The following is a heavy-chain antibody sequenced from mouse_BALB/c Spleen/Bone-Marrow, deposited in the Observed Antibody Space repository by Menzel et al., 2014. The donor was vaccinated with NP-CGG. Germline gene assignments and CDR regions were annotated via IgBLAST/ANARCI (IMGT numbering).Heavy chain of an antibody. Sequence: EVKLMESGPSLVKPSQTLSLTCSVTGDSITSGYWNWIRKFPGNKLESMGYISYSGSTYYNPSLKSRISITRDTSKNQYYLQLNSVTTEDTATYYCARYYGSPWFAYWGQGTLVTVSA. CDR3: ARYYGSPWFAY. J-gene: IGHJ3*01. CDR1: GDSITSGY. CDR2: ISYSGST. V-gene: IGHV3-8*02. D-gene: IGHD1-1*01.